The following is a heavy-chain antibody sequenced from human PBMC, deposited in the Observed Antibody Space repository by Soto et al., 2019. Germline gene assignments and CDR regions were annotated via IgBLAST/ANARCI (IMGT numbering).Heavy chain of an antibody. Sequence: PGESLKISCKGSGYSFTSYWIGWVRQMPGKGLEWMGIIYPGDSDTRYSPSFQGQVTISADKSISTAYLQWSSLKASDTAMYYCARHGLGYSGSEPSDYWGQGTLVTVSS. CDR3: ARHGLGYSGSEPSDY. V-gene: IGHV5-51*01. D-gene: IGHD5-12*01. CDR2: IYPGDSDT. CDR1: GYSFTSYW. J-gene: IGHJ4*02.